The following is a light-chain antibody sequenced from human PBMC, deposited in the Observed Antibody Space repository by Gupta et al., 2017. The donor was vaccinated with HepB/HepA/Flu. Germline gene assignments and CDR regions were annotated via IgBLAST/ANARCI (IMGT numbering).Light chain of an antibody. CDR3: QQCNNWPLT. CDR1: QSVAIN. J-gene: IGKJ4*01. V-gene: IGKV3-15*01. CDR2: GTS. Sequence: IVMPQSPATLSVSPGETATLSCMASQSVAINLAWYQQKPGQAPRLLIYGTSTRATGIPGRFSGSGSGTEFTLTISSLQSEDFAVYYCQQCNNWPLTFGGGTKVEIK.